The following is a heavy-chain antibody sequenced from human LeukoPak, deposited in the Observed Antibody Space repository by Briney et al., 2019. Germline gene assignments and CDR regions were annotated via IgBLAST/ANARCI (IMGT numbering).Heavy chain of an antibody. D-gene: IGHD6-13*01. CDR3: AKIWGYSSSWYDY. CDR1: GFTFSSYG. V-gene: IGHV3-30*02. J-gene: IGHJ4*02. Sequence: TGGSLRLSCSASGFTFSSYGMHWVRQAPGKGLVWVAFIRYDGSDKYYAESVKGRFTISRDNSKNTLYLQMNSLRTEDTAVYYCAKIWGYSSSWYDYWGQGTLVTVSS. CDR2: IRYDGSDK.